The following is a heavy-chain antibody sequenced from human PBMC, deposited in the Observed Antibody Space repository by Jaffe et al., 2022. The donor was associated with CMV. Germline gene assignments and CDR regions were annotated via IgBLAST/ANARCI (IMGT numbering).Heavy chain of an antibody. D-gene: IGHD3-22*01. J-gene: IGHJ4*02. Sequence: QVQLQESGPGLVKPSETLSLTCTVSGGSISSYYWSWIRQPPGKGLEWIGYIYYSGSTNYNPSLKSRVTISVDTSKNQFSLKLSSVTAADTAVYYCARLYYYDSSGYPTLFDYWGQGTLVTVSS. CDR3: ARLYYYDSSGYPTLFDY. CDR2: IYYSGST. CDR1: GGSISSYY. V-gene: IGHV4-59*08.